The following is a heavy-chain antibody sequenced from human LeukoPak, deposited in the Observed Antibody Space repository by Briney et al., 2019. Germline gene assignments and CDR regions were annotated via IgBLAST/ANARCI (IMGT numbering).Heavy chain of an antibody. Sequence: GESLKISCKGSGYSLTSYWIGWVRQMPGKGLEWMGIIYPGDSDTRYSPSFQGQVTISADKSISTAYLQWSSLKASDTAMYYCASPVKTYDFWSGSNAFDIWGQGTMVTVSS. CDR2: IYPGDSDT. V-gene: IGHV5-51*01. CDR1: GYSLTSYW. CDR3: ASPVKTYDFWSGSNAFDI. J-gene: IGHJ3*02. D-gene: IGHD3-3*01.